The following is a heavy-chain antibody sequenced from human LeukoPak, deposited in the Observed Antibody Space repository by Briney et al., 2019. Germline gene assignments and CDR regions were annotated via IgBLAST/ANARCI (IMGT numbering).Heavy chain of an antibody. J-gene: IGHJ4*02. V-gene: IGHV3-33*01. CDR2: IWYDGSNK. Sequence: PGGSLRLSCAASGFTFSSYGMHWVRQAPGKGLEWVAVIWYDGSNKYYADSVKGRFTISRDNSKNTLYLQMYSLRADDTAVYYCARDRAAADLDYWGQGTLVTVSS. D-gene: IGHD6-13*01. CDR1: GFTFSSYG. CDR3: ARDRAAADLDY.